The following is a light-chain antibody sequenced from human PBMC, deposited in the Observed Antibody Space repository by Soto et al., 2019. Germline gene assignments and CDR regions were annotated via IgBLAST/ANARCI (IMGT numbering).Light chain of an antibody. CDR3: CSYVSSKTYV. V-gene: IGLV2-23*02. CDR1: ISDIGGYNM. Sequence: QSALTQPASVSGSPGQSITISCTVTISDIGGYNMVSWYQQHPGKAPKVIIYEVSNRPSGVSDRFSGSKSDNTASLTISGLQAEDEADYYCCSYVSSKTYVFGTGTKVTVL. CDR2: EVS. J-gene: IGLJ1*01.